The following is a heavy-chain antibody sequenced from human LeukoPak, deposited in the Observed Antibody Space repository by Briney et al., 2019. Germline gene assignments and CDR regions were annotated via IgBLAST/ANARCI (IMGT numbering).Heavy chain of an antibody. V-gene: IGHV3-7*01. CDR1: GFTFSSYW. CDR3: ARGRYYYDSSGRNYYYMDV. Sequence: GGSLRLSCAASGFTFSSYWMSWVRQAPGKGLEWVANIKQDGSEKYYVDSVKGRFTISRDNAKNSLYLQMNSLRAEDTAVYYCARGRYYYDSSGRNYYYMDVWGKGTTVTVSS. J-gene: IGHJ6*03. D-gene: IGHD3-22*01. CDR2: IKQDGSEK.